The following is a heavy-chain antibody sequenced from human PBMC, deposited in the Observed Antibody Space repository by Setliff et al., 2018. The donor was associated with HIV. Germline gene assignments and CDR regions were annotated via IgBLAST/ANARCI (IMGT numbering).Heavy chain of an antibody. CDR3: AKVAVTEYCSSTSCQNWFDP. Sequence: SETLSLTCAVYGGSFSGYYWSWIRQPPGKGLEWIGEINHSGSTNYNPSLKSRVTISLDTSKNQFSLRLISATAADTAVYYCAKVAVTEYCSSTSCQNWFDPWGQGTRVTVSS. V-gene: IGHV4-34*01. J-gene: IGHJ5*02. CDR2: INHSGST. D-gene: IGHD2-2*01. CDR1: GGSFSGYY.